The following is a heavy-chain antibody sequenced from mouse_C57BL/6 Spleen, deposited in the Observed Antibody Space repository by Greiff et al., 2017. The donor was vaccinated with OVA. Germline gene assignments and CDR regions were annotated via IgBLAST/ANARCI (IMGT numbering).Heavy chain of an antibody. CDR1: GYAFTNYL. V-gene: IGHV1-54*01. Sequence: QVQLKQSGAELVRPGTSVKVSCKASGYAFTNYLIEWVKQRPGQGLEWIGVINPGSGGTNYNEKFKGKATLTADKSSSTAYMQLSSLTSEDSAVYFCARWGNFPLAYWGQGTLVTVSA. CDR3: ARWGNFPLAY. CDR2: INPGSGGT. D-gene: IGHD2-1*01. J-gene: IGHJ3*01.